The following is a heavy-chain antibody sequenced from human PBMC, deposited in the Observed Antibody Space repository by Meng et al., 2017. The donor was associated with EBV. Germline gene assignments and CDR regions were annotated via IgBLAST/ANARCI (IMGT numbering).Heavy chain of an antibody. CDR3: ARAEIAAAGRLDY. CDR2: IIPIFGTA. Sequence: GRLVQAGAEVKRPGSSVKVSCKASGGTFSSYAISWVRQAPGQGLEWMGGIIPIFGTANYAQKFQGRVTITADKSTSTAYMELSSLRSEDTAVYYCARAEIAAAGRLDYWGQGTLVTVSS. D-gene: IGHD6-13*01. CDR1: GGTFSSYA. V-gene: IGHV1-69*06. J-gene: IGHJ4*02.